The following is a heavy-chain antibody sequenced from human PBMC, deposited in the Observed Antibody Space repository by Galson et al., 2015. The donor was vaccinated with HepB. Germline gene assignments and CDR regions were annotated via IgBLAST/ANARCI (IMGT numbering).Heavy chain of an antibody. V-gene: IGHV2-5*02. CDR1: GFSLSTSGVG. D-gene: IGHD3-9*01. CDR3: AHTVLRYFRHAFDI. CDR2: IYRDDDK. J-gene: IGHJ3*02. Sequence: PALVKPTQTLTLTCTFSGFSLSTSGVGVGWIRQPPGKALEWLALIYRDDDKRYSPSLKSRLTITKDTSKNQVVLTMTNMDPVDTATYYCAHTVLRYFRHAFDIWGQGTMATVSS.